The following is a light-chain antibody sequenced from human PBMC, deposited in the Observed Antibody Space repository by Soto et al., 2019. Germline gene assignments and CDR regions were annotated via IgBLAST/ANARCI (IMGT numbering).Light chain of an antibody. J-gene: IGKJ4*01. CDR1: QSVLYSATNQNY. V-gene: IGKV4-1*01. Sequence: DTVMTQSPDSLTVSLGERATINCKSSQSVLYSATNQNYLAWYQQKPGQPPKLLIYWASTRESGVPDRFSGSGSGTDFTLTISSLQAEDVAVYYCQQYYSTPLTFGGGTKVEIK. CDR3: QQYYSTPLT. CDR2: WAS.